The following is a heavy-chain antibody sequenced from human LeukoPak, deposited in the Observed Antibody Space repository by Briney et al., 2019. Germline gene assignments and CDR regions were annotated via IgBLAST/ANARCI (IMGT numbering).Heavy chain of an antibody. J-gene: IGHJ4*02. D-gene: IGHD2-2*01. CDR3: ARGDVDIVVVPAAIDYSGYDHYYFDY. V-gene: IGHV3-33*01. CDR1: GFTFSSYG. Sequence: GGSLRLSCAASGFTFSSYGMHWVRQAPGKGLEWVAVIWYDGSNKYYADSVKGRFTISRDNSKNTLYLQMNSLRAEDTAVYYCARGDVDIVVVPAAIDYSGYDHYYFDYWGQGTLVTVSS. CDR2: IWYDGSNK.